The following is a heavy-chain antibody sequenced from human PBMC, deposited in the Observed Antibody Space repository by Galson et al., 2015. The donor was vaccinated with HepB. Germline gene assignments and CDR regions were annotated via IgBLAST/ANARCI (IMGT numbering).Heavy chain of an antibody. D-gene: IGHD3-3*01. CDR3: ARGRRLRFLEWLFLGWFDP. Sequence: SLRLSCAASGFTFSSYAMHWVRQAPGKGLEWVAVISYDGSNKYYADSVKGRFTISRDNSKNTLYLQMNSLRAEDTAVYYCARGRRLRFLEWLFLGWFDPWGQGTLVTVSS. J-gene: IGHJ5*02. CDR2: ISYDGSNK. CDR1: GFTFSSYA. V-gene: IGHV3-30-3*01.